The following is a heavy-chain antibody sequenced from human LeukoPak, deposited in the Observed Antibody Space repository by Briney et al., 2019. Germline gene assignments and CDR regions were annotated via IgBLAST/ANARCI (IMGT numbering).Heavy chain of an antibody. CDR2: IKRDGSQK. CDR3: ARLGLEVGGPNWFDP. D-gene: IGHD1-1*01. CDR1: GFSFSSNW. V-gene: IGHV3-7*01. Sequence: PGGSLRLSCAAPGFSFSSNWMGWVCQAPGKGLEWVAHIKRDGSQKYYLDSVKGRFTISRDNAKNSLYLQMNSLRVEDTAVYYCARLGLEVGGPNWFDPWGQGTLVTVSS. J-gene: IGHJ5*02.